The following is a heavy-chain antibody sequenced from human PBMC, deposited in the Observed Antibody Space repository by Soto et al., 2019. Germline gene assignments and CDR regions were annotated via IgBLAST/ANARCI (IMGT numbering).Heavy chain of an antibody. D-gene: IGHD6-6*01. Sequence: EVQLVESGGGLVKPGGSLRLSCAASGFTFSSYSMNWVRQAPGKGLEWDSSISSSSSYIYYADSVKGRFTISRDNAKNSLYLQMNSLRAEDTAVYYCARDLRYAIAARGGYYYYYMDVWGKGTTVTVSS. V-gene: IGHV3-21*01. CDR1: GFTFSSYS. CDR3: ARDLRYAIAARGGYYYYYMDV. CDR2: ISSSSSYI. J-gene: IGHJ6*03.